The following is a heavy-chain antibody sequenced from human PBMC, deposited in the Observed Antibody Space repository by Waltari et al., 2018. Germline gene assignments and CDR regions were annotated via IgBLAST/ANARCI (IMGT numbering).Heavy chain of an antibody. J-gene: IGHJ6*03. CDR3: ARLFYYYYYMDV. V-gene: IGHV4-39*01. CDR1: GGPIRSSSYY. CDR2: IYYSGST. Sequence: QLQLQESGPGLVKPSETLSLTCTVSGGPIRSSSYYWGLLRQPPGKGLEWIGSIYYSGSTYYNPSLKSRVTISVDTSKNQFSLKLSSVTAADTAVYYCARLFYYYYYMDVWGKGTTVTVSS.